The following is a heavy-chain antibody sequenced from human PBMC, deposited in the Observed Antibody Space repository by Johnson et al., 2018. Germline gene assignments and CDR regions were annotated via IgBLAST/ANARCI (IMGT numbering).Heavy chain of an antibody. CDR3: AKAFWGDSGYDPFHYYDMDV. J-gene: IGHJ6*02. V-gene: IGHV3-23*01. Sequence: EVQLLESGGGLVQPGGSLGLPCEASGFKFSSYAMSWVRQAPGKGLEWVSGISGYGDETYYADSVKGRCTSSRDNSKNTVHLEMNSLRDEDTAVYYCAKAFWGDSGYDPFHYYDMDVWGQGTTVTVSS. CDR1: GFKFSSYA. D-gene: IGHD5-12*01. CDR2: ISGYGDET.